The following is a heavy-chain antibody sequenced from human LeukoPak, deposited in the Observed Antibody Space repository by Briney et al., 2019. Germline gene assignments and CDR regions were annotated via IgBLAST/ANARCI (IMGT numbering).Heavy chain of an antibody. J-gene: IGHJ4*02. D-gene: IGHD3-22*01. CDR3: ARVPTDYCDSSGYYYAHDY. CDR1: GFTFSDYY. Sequence: GGSLRLSCAASGFTFSDYYMSWIRQAPGKGLEWVSSISSSSSYIYYADSVKGRFTISRDNAKNSLYLQMSSLRAEDTAVYYCARVPTDYCDSSGYYYAHDYWGQGTLVTVSS. V-gene: IGHV3-11*06. CDR2: ISSSSSYI.